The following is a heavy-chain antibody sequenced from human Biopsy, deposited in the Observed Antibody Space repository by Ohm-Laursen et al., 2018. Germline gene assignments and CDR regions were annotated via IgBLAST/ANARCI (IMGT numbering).Heavy chain of an antibody. CDR3: VTEVGGVVGWSAL. V-gene: IGHV3-11*01. Sequence: SLRLSCAAYGFSFADYYMSWIRQAPGKGLDWVSYISSSGNTEKYADSVKGRFTISRDNAKQSVHLQMNSLRAVDTAVYYCVTEVGGVVGWSALWARGPLVPVSS. CDR2: ISSSGNTE. CDR1: GFSFADYY. J-gene: IGHJ5*02. D-gene: IGHD3-3*01.